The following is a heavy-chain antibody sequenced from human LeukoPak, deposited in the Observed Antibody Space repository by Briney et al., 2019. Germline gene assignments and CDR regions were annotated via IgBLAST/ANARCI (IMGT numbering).Heavy chain of an antibody. V-gene: IGHV4-61*01. Sequence: SETLSLTCTVSGGSISSSIYYWGWIRQPPGKGLEWIGYIYYSGSTSYKPSLKSRVTISVDTSKNQFSLKLRSVTAADTAVYYCARETSQKGAHYMDVWGKGTTVTISS. CDR2: IYYSGST. CDR3: ARETSQKGAHYMDV. D-gene: IGHD3-16*01. J-gene: IGHJ6*03. CDR1: GGSISSSIYY.